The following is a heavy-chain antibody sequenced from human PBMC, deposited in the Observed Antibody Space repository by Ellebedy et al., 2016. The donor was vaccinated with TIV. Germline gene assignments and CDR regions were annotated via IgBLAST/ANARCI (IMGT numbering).Heavy chain of an antibody. J-gene: IGHJ3*02. CDR1: GFIFNKSW. CDR2: IKQDGSEK. Sequence: GESLKISCAASGFIFNKSWMSWVRQAPGKGLEWVANIKQDGSEKNYAESVKGRFTISRDNGNNTLYLQMNSLRAEDTAVYYCVRELAGDDAFDMWGQGTMVTVSS. D-gene: IGHD6-19*01. CDR3: VRELAGDDAFDM. V-gene: IGHV3-7*01.